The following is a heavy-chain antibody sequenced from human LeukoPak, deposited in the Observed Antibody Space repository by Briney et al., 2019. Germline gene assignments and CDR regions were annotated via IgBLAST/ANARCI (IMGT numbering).Heavy chain of an antibody. J-gene: IGHJ4*02. D-gene: IGHD4-17*01. CDR2: IYYSGST. V-gene: IGHV4-31*03. CDR3: ARARGGTVTTSPFDY. Sequence: SQTLSLTCTVSGGSISSGGYYWSWIHQHPGKGLEWIGYIYYSGSTYYNPSLKSRVTISVDTSKNQFSLKLSSVTAADTAVYYCARARGGTVTTSPFDYWGQGTLVTVSS. CDR1: GGSISSGGYY.